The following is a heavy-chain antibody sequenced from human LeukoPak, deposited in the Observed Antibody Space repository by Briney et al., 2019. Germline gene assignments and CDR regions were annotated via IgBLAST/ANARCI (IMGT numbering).Heavy chain of an antibody. CDR2: INHSGST. CDR3: ARGFYYLDH. Sequence: SETLSLTCAVYGGSFSGYYWSWIRQPPGKGLEWIGEINHSGSTNYNPSLKSRVTISVDTSKNQFSLKLSSVTAADTAVYYCARGFYYLDHWGQGTLVTVSS. J-gene: IGHJ4*02. V-gene: IGHV4-34*01. CDR1: GGSFSGYY.